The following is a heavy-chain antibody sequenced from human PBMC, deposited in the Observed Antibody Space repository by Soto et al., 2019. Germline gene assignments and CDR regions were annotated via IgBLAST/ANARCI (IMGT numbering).Heavy chain of an antibody. J-gene: IGHJ3*02. D-gene: IGHD3-22*01. Sequence: PSVTLSLTCTVSGGSISSYYWSSIRQPPGKGLKKIGYIYNSRSTYYNPSLKSRVTISVDTSKNQFSLKLSSVTAADTAVYYCASPAPYYYDSSGYCNDAFDIWGQGTMVTVSS. CDR3: ASPAPYYYDSSGYCNDAFDI. CDR1: GGSISSYY. CDR2: IYNSRST. V-gene: IGHV4-4*08.